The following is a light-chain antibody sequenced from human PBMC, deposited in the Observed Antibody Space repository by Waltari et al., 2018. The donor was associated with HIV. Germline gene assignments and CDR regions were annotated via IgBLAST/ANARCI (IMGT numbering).Light chain of an antibody. CDR2: RSN. CDR1: SSNIGSNY. Sequence: QSVLTQPPSASGTPGQRVTISCSGSSSNIGSNYVYWYRQLPGTAPKLLIDRSNQQPSGVPDRFSGSKSGTSASLAISGLRSENEADYYCAAWDASLSVWVFGGGTKLTVL. J-gene: IGLJ3*02. V-gene: IGLV1-47*01. CDR3: AAWDASLSVWV.